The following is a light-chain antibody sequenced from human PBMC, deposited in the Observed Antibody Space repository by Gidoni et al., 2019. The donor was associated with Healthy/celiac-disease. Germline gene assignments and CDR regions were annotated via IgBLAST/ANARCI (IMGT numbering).Light chain of an antibody. Sequence: EIVMTQSPATLPVSPGERATLPCRASQSVSSNLAWYQQKPGQAPRLLIYGASTRATGIPARFSGSGSGTEFTLTISSLQSEDFAVYYCQQGLTFGGXTKVEIK. J-gene: IGKJ4*01. V-gene: IGKV3-15*01. CDR2: GAS. CDR1: QSVSSN. CDR3: QQGLT.